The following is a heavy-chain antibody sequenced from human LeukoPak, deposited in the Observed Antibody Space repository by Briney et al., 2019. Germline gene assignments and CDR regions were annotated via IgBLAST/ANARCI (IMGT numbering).Heavy chain of an antibody. CDR2: INGDGSWT. D-gene: IGHD1-26*01. CDR3: LSGSYYHY. CDR1: GNYW. V-gene: IGHV3-74*01. Sequence: PGGSLRLSCAASGNYWMHWVRQAPGKGLVWVSHINGDGSWTTYADSVKGRFTISKDNSKNTLYLQMNSLRAEDTAVYYCLSGSYYHYWGQGTLVTVSS. J-gene: IGHJ4*02.